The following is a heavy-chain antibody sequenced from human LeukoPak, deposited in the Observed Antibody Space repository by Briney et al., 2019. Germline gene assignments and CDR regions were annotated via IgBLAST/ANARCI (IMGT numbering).Heavy chain of an antibody. CDR1: GGSISSVGYY. D-gene: IGHD3-10*01. CDR3: ARVRYYGSENFDY. V-gene: IGHV4-31*03. J-gene: IGHJ4*02. CDR2: IYYSGST. Sequence: SETLSLTCTVSGGSISSVGYYWSWIRQHPGKGLEWIGYIYYSGSTYYNPSLKSRVTISVDTSKNQFSLKLSSVTAADTAVYYCARVRYYGSENFDYWGQGTLVTVSS.